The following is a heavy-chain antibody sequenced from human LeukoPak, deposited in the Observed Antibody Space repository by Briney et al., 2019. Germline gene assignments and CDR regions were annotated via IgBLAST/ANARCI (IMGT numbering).Heavy chain of an antibody. Sequence: SETLSLTCTVSGGSISSSSYYWGWIRQPPGKGLEWIGSIYYSGTTYYNPSLKSRVTISVDTSKNELSLNLRSVTAADTAVYHCARLPPSSRTLYFDYWGQGTLVTVSS. V-gene: IGHV4-39*01. D-gene: IGHD6-13*01. J-gene: IGHJ4*02. CDR1: GGSISSSSYY. CDR3: ARLPPSSRTLYFDY. CDR2: IYYSGTT.